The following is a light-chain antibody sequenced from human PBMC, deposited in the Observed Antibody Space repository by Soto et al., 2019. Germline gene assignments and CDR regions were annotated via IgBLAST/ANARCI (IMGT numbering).Light chain of an antibody. Sequence: IQVSKSPSTLSASVGDTVTITRRASQSISSWLAWYQQRPGKAPKLLIYEASTLDSGVPSRFSGSGSGTEFTLTISSLQPDDFAAYYCQHYGSYSEAFGQGTKVDI. CDR2: EAS. V-gene: IGKV1-5*01. CDR1: QSISSW. CDR3: QHYGSYSEA. J-gene: IGKJ1*01.